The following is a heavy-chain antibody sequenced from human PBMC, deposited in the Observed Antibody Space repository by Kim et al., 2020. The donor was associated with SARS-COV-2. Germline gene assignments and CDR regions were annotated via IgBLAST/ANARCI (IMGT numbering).Heavy chain of an antibody. V-gene: IGHV7-4-1*02. J-gene: IGHJ6*03. D-gene: IGHD2-2*01. CDR2: INTNTGNP. Sequence: ASVKVSCKASGYTFTSYAMNWVRRAPGQGLEWMGWINTNTGNPTYAQGFTGRFVFSLDTFVSTAYLQISSLKAEDTAVYYCARDMWCSSTSCYAYYYYYMDVWGKGTTVTVSS. CDR3: ARDMWCSSTSCYAYYYYYMDV. CDR1: GYTFTSYA.